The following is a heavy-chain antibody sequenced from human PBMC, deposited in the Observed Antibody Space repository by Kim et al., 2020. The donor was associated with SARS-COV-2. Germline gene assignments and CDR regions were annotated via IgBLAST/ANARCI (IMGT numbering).Heavy chain of an antibody. CDR1: GFTFSSFA. CDR2: INYDGGLT. CDR3: AKVFDYGSGDMPNYFDY. V-gene: IGHV3-23*01. J-gene: IGHJ4*02. Sequence: GGSLRLSCAASGFTFSSFAMTWVRQLPGKGLEWVSVINYDGGLTFYADSVKGRFTISRDNSMNTLYLQMNSLGADDTAVYYCAKVFDYGSGDMPNYFDYWGLGAPVTVSS. D-gene: IGHD3-16*01.